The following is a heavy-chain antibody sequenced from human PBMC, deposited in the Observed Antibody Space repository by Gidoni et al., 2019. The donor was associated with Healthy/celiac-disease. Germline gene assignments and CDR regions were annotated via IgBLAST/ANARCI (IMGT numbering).Heavy chain of an antibody. CDR2: ISSSSSTI. D-gene: IGHD6-13*01. CDR3: ASSPREVIAAAVYYYGMDV. V-gene: IGHV3-48*04. CDR1: GFTFSSYS. Sequence: EVQLVESGGGLVQPGGSLRLSCAASGFTFSSYSLNWVRQAPGKGLEWVSYISSSSSTIYYADSVKGRFTISRDNAKNSLYLQMNSLRAEDTAVYYCASSPREVIAAAVYYYGMDVWGQGTTVTVSS. J-gene: IGHJ6*02.